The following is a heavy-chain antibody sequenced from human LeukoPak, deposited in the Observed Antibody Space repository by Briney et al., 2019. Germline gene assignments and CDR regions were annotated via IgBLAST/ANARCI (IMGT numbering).Heavy chain of an antibody. J-gene: IGHJ6*02. D-gene: IGHD6-19*01. CDR1: GFTFSSYS. CDR2: ISSSSSYI. CDR3: ARDLWGSGISLYYYYYGMDV. Sequence: PGGSLRLSCAASGFTFSSYSMNWVRQAPGKGLEWVSSISSSSSYIYYADSVKGRFTISRDNAKNSLYLQMNSLRAEDTAVYYCARDLWGSGISLYYYYYGMDVWGQGTTVTVSS. V-gene: IGHV3-21*01.